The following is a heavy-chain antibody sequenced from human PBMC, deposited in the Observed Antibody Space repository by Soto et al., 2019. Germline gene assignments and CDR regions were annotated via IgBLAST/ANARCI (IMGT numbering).Heavy chain of an antibody. Sequence: SETLSLPCAVYGGSFSGYYWSWIRQPPGKGLEWIGEINHSGSTNYNPSLKSRVTISVDTSKNQFSLKLSSVTAADTAVYYCARPKGYQLLYGWFDPWGQGTLVTVSS. CDR2: INHSGST. D-gene: IGHD2-2*02. J-gene: IGHJ5*02. CDR1: GGSFSGYY. CDR3: ARPKGYQLLYGWFDP. V-gene: IGHV4-34*01.